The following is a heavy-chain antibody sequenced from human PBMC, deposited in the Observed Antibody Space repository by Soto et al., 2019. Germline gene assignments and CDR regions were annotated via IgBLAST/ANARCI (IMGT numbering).Heavy chain of an antibody. CDR1: GFSLSTSGVG. D-gene: IGHD2-15*01. V-gene: IGHV2-5*01. CDR2: IYWNDDK. CDR3: AHRLLYCSGGSCYPPARNCFDP. Sequence: SGPTLVNPTQTLTLTCTFSGFSLSTSGVGVGWIRQPPGKALEWLAPIYWNDDKRYSPSLKSRLTITKDTSKNQVVLTMTNMDPVDTATYYCAHRLLYCSGGSCYPPARNCFDPWRQRTLVTVSS. J-gene: IGHJ5*02.